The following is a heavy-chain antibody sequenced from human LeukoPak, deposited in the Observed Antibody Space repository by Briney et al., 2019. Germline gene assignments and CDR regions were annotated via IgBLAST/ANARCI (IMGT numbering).Heavy chain of an antibody. Sequence: GGSLRLSCAASGFTFSSYAMHWVRQAPGKGLEWVAVISYDGSNKYYADSVKGRFTISRDNSKNTLYLQMNSLRAGDTAVYYCARGYSSGWNTGGYFDYWGQGTLVTVSS. D-gene: IGHD6-19*01. V-gene: IGHV3-30-3*01. CDR2: ISYDGSNK. J-gene: IGHJ4*02. CDR1: GFTFSSYA. CDR3: ARGYSSGWNTGGYFDY.